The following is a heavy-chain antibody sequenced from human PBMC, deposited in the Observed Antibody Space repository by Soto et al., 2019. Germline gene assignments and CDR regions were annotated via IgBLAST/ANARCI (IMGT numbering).Heavy chain of an antibody. Sequence: ASVKVSCKVSGYTLTELSMHWVRQAPGKGLEWMGGFDPEDGETIYAQKFQGRVTMTEDTSTDTAYMELSSLRSEDTAVYYCATGKRADSNGTYNWFDPWGQGTLVTVPQ. D-gene: IGHD1-7*01. J-gene: IGHJ5*02. CDR1: GYTLTELS. CDR3: ATGKRADSNGTYNWFDP. CDR2: FDPEDGET. V-gene: IGHV1-24*01.